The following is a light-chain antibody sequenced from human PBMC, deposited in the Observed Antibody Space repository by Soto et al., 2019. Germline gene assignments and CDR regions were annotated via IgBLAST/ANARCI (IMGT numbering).Light chain of an antibody. J-gene: IGKJ1*01. Sequence: EIVMTQSPATLSASAGDTATLSCRASQSVSGDLAWYQQKPGQAPRLLIHGATTRATGIPARFSGSGSGTEFTLTISSLQPEDFAVYYCQQYDTWPRTFGQGTKVAIK. V-gene: IGKV3-15*01. CDR1: QSVSGD. CDR3: QQYDTWPRT. CDR2: GAT.